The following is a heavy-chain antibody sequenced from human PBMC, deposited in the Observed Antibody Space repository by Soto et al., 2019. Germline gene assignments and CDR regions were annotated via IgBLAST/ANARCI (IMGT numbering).Heavy chain of an antibody. D-gene: IGHD6-6*01. V-gene: IGHV4-34*01. J-gene: IGHJ4*02. Sequence: QVLLQQWGAGLLKPSETLTLTCAVYCGSFSGYYWSWIRQPPGKELEWIGEINHSRSTNYNPSLKSRVTMSVDTSKNQFSLKLSSVTAADTAVYYCARTSRFDCWGQGTLVTVSS. CDR2: INHSRST. CDR3: ARTSRFDC. CDR1: CGSFSGYY.